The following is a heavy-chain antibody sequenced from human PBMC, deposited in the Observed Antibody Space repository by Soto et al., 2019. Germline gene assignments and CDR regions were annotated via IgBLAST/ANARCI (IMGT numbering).Heavy chain of an antibody. CDR2: IKSKTDGGTT. J-gene: IGHJ6*02. CDR3: TTSVLETIHDIHDYYYGLDV. V-gene: IGHV3-15*07. CDR1: GFTFSNAW. D-gene: IGHD3-10*01. Sequence: EVQLVESGGGLVKPGESLRLSCAASGFTFSNAWMNWVRQAPGKGLEWVGRIKSKTDGGTTDYAAPVKGRFTFSRDDSKNTLYLQMNSLKTEDTAVYYCTTSVLETIHDIHDYYYGLDVWGQGTTVTVSS.